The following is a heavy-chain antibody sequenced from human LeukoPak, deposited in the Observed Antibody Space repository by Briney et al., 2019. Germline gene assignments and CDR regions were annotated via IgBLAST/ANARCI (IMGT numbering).Heavy chain of an antibody. J-gene: IGHJ4*02. CDR1: GYTFTSYG. V-gene: IGHV1-18*01. CDR3: ARDKAFRYYGSDLECGC. CDR2: ISAYNGNT. Sequence: GASVKVSCMASGYTFTSYGISWVRQAPGQGLEWMGWISAYNGNTNSAQRLQGRVTMTTDTSTSTAYMELKSLRSDDTAVYYCARDKAFRYYGSDLECGCWGQGTLVTVSS. D-gene: IGHD3-10*01.